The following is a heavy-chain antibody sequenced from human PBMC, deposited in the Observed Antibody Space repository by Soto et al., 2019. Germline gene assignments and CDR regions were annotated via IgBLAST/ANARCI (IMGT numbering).Heavy chain of an antibody. Sequence: VASVKVSCKASGGTFSSYAISWVRQAPGQGLEWMGGIIPIFGTANYAQKFQGRVTITADKSTSTAYMELSSLRSEDTAVYYCARGPAYCGGDYYSSYFDYWGQGTLVTVYS. D-gene: IGHD2-21*02. CDR1: GGTFSSYA. V-gene: IGHV1-69*06. CDR3: ARGPAYCGGDYYSSYFDY. J-gene: IGHJ4*02. CDR2: IIPIFGTA.